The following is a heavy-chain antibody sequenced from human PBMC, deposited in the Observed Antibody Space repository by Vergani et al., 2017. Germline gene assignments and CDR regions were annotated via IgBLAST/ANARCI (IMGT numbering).Heavy chain of an antibody. J-gene: IGHJ5*01. D-gene: IGHD2-8*01. CDR3: VKEIMDLDSYFSGS. CDR2: ISGPGLST. Sequence: EVHLLESGGGLVQSGGSLRLSCAASGFTFSNSAVSWVRQAPGRGLAWVSSISGPGLSTYYADSVKGRLSISRDNSKNTVFLQMHSLRAEDTAIYYCVKEIMDLDSYFSGSWGHGILITGSS. CDR1: GFTFSNSA. V-gene: IGHV3-23*01.